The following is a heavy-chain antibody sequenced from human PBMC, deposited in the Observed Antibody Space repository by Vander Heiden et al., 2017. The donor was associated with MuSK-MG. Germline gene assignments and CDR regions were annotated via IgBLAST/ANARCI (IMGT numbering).Heavy chain of an antibody. CDR1: GYPFTGYY. D-gene: IGHD3-16*01. CDR2: INPNSGGT. J-gene: IGHJ6*03. CDR3: ARDIGDPHYYYYYMDV. V-gene: IGHV1-2*02. Sequence: QVQLVQSGAEVKKPGASVKVSCKASGYPFTGYYMHWVRQAPGQGLEWMGWINPNSGGTNYAQKLQGRVTMTRDTSISTAYMELSRLRSDETAVYYCARDIGDPHYYYYYMDVWGKGTTVTVSS.